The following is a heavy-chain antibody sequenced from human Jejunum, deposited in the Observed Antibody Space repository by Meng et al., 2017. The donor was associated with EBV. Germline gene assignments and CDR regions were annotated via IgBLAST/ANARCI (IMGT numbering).Heavy chain of an antibody. Sequence: ITVEHYGQWLVIPTKTRTVNSTLSRYVLRSSGVGWGWHRKPPGKSLQCLAIIYWDNDRRYNSSLKNRLAISKDTSTHHVVLTITNMDPVDTATYYCAHRLSGSSWEGGFFDYWGQGILVTVSS. V-gene: IGHV2-5*02. CDR1: RYVLRSSGVG. J-gene: IGHJ4*02. CDR3: AHRLSGSSWEGGFFDY. D-gene: IGHD6-13*01. CDR2: IYWDNDR.